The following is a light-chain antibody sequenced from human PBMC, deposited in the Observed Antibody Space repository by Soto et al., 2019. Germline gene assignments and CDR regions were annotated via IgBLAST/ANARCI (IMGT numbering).Light chain of an antibody. J-gene: IGKJ1*01. Sequence: EIVLTQSPGTLSLSPGERATLSCRVSQYVSGRYLAWYQQKPGQAPRLVIHGASSRATGIPDRFSGSGSGTDFTLTITRLEPEDFAVYYCQQYGSSPGTFGQGTKVEIK. CDR2: GAS. V-gene: IGKV3-20*01. CDR3: QQYGSSPGT. CDR1: QYVSGRY.